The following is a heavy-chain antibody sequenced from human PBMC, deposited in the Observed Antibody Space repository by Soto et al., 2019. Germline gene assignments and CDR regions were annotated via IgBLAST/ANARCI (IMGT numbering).Heavy chain of an antibody. CDR1: GYTFTSYD. V-gene: IGHV1-8*01. CDR2: MNPNSGNT. CDR3: ARGLVVVPSLDP. J-gene: IGHJ5*02. Sequence: ASVKVSCKASGYTFTSYDINWVRQATGQRLEWMGWMNPNSGNTGYAQKFQGRVTMTRNTSISTAYMELSSLRSEDTAVYYCARGLVVVPSLDPWGQGTLVTVSS. D-gene: IGHD2-21*01.